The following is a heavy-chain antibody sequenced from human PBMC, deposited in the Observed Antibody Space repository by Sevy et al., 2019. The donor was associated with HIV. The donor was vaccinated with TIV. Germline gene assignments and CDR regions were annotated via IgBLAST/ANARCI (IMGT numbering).Heavy chain of an antibody. V-gene: IGHV3-30-3*01. CDR3: ARGVSGSSGWGPFYYYAMDV. CDR2: ISYDGSNK. J-gene: IGHJ6*02. Sequence: GGSLRLSCAASGFTFSSYAMHWVRQAPGKGLEWVAVISYDGSNKYYADSVKGRFTISRDNAKNSLYLQMNSLGAEDTAVYYCARGVSGSSGWGPFYYYAMDVWGQGTTVTVSS. CDR1: GFTFSSYA. D-gene: IGHD6-19*01.